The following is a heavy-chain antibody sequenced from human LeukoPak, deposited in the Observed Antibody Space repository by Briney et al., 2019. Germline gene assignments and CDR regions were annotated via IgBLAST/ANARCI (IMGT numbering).Heavy chain of an antibody. V-gene: IGHV4-4*07. CDR1: GGSISSYY. CDR3: ARGGSGQLVPYYYYYYMDV. D-gene: IGHD6-13*01. CDR2: IYTSGST. Sequence: SETLSLTCTVSGGSISSYYWSWIRQPAGKGLEWIGRIYTSGSTNYNPSLKSRVTMSVDTSKNQFSLKLSSVTAADTAVYYCARGGSGQLVPYYYYYYMDVWSKGTTVTVSS. J-gene: IGHJ6*03.